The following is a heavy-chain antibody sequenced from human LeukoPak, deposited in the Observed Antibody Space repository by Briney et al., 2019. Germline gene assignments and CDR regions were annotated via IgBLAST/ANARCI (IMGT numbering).Heavy chain of an antibody. CDR3: ARDAGVVRGVIATYYYYGMDV. J-gene: IGHJ6*02. CDR1: GFTFSSYW. Sequence: PGGSLRLSCAASGFTFSSYWMSWVRQAPGKGLEWVANIKQDGSEKYYVDSVKGRFTISRDNAKNSLYLQMNSLRAEDTAVYYCARDAGVVRGVIATYYYYGMDVWGQGTTVTVSS. V-gene: IGHV3-7*01. D-gene: IGHD3-10*01. CDR2: IKQDGSEK.